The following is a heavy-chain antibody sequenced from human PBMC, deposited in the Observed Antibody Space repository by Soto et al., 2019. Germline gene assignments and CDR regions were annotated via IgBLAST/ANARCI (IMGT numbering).Heavy chain of an antibody. Sequence: GGSLRLSVAAFGLTLSSSGMHWVRQAPDKGLEWVALISLDGRIAYYADSVKGRFPFSRDSSKITLYLQVNSLRGEDTAVYYFARDRAVAGRSGAFDIWGQGTMVTVSS. D-gene: IGHD6-25*01. CDR2: ISLDGRIA. CDR3: ARDRAVAGRSGAFDI. J-gene: IGHJ3*02. CDR1: GLTLSSSG. V-gene: IGHV3-30*03.